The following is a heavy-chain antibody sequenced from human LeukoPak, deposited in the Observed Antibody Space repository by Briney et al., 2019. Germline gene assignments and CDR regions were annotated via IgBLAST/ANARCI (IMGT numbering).Heavy chain of an antibody. V-gene: IGHV4-31*11. J-gene: IGHJ6*02. CDR1: GGSISSGGYC. CDR3: ASSEAPITPPPYGMGV. Sequence: PSETLSLTCAVSGGSISSGGYCWNWFRQHPGKGLEWIGYIYSSGGTFYNPSLKSRVTISVDTSKNHFSLRLGSVTAADTALYYCASSEAPITPPPYGMGVWGQGTKVTVSS. CDR2: IYSSGGT. D-gene: IGHD5-12*01.